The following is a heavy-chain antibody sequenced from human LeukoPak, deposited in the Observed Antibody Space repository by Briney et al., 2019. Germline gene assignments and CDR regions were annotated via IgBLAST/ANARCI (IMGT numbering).Heavy chain of an antibody. V-gene: IGHV1-2*02. J-gene: IGHJ6*03. CDR1: GYTFTGYY. Sequence: ASVKVSCRASGYTFTGYYIHWVRQAPGQGLEWMGWIDPNSGDTNYAQKFQGRVTMTRDTSISTAYMELSRLRSDDTAVYYCARSGTLPMDVWGKGTTVTVSS. D-gene: IGHD1-7*01. CDR2: IDPNSGDT. CDR3: ARSGTLPMDV.